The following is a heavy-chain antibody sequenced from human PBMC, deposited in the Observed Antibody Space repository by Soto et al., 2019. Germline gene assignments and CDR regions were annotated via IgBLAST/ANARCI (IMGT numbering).Heavy chain of an antibody. Sequence: QVQLVESGGSVVQPGRSLRLSCAASGFTFSSYGMHWVRQAPGKGLEWVAVIWYDGSNKYYADSVKGRFTISRDNSKNTLYLQMNSLRAEDTAVYYCARDGHTVAVDYWGQGTLVTVSS. CDR3: ARDGHTVAVDY. V-gene: IGHV3-33*01. CDR1: GFTFSSYG. CDR2: IWYDGSNK. J-gene: IGHJ4*02.